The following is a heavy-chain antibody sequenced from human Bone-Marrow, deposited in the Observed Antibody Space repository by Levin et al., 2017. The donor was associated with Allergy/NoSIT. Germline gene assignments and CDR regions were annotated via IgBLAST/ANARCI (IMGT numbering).Heavy chain of an antibody. J-gene: IGHJ4*02. CDR3: ATSLGLSGSTTDY. D-gene: IGHD1-26*01. CDR2: ISGSGGST. CDR1: EFTFSSYA. V-gene: IGHV3-23*01. Sequence: PSETLSLTCAASEFTFSSYAMSWVRQAPGKGLEWVSAISGSGGSTYYVDSVKGRFTISRDNSKNTLYLQMNSLRAEDTAIYYCATSLGLSGSTTDYWGQGTLVTVSS.